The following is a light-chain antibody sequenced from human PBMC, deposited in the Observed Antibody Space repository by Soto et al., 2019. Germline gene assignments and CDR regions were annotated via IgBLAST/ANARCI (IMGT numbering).Light chain of an antibody. Sequence: NVLRQSPGTLSLYQGERATLSCRASQSVSSSYLAWYQQKPGQAPRLLIYGASSRATGIPDRFSGSGSGTDFTLTISRLEPEDFAVYYCQQYGSSSGTFGQGTRLEIK. CDR3: QQYGSSSGT. CDR2: GAS. V-gene: IGKV3-20*01. CDR1: QSVSSSY. J-gene: IGKJ5*01.